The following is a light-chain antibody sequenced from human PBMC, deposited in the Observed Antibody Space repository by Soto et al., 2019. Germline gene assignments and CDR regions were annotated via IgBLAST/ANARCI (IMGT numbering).Light chain of an antibody. CDR2: GTS. CDR3: QQFDVSVT. V-gene: IGKV3-20*01. CDR1: HSVSRTY. J-gene: IGKJ5*01. Sequence: IVLPQSPGTLSLSPGERATISCRASHSVSRTYLAWYQQKPGQAPRLLIYGTSDRATGTPDRFSGSGSGTDFTLTISRLEPDDSAVYYCQQFDVSVTSCQGTRLEIK.